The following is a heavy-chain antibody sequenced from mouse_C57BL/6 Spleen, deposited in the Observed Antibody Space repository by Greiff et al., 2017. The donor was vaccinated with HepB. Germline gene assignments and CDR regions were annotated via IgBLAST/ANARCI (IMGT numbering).Heavy chain of an antibody. CDR1: GYAFSSYW. D-gene: IGHD1-1*01. V-gene: IGHV1-80*01. CDR3: ARGGFITTVVGYYFDY. J-gene: IGHJ2*01. Sequence: QVQLKQSGAELVKPGASVKISCKASGYAFSSYWMNWVKQRPGKGLEWIGQIYPGDGDTNYNGKFKGKATLTADKSSSTAYMQLSSLTSEDSAVYFCARGGFITTVVGYYFDYWGQGTTLTVSS. CDR2: IYPGDGDT.